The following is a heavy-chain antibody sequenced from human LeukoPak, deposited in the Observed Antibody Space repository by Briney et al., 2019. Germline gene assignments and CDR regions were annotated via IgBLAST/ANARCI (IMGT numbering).Heavy chain of an antibody. J-gene: IGHJ6*02. CDR2: IYSGGST. Sequence: PGGSLRLSCAASGFTVSSNYMSWVRQAPGKGLEWVSVIYSGGSTYYADSVKGRFTISRDNSKNTLYLQMNSLRAEDTAVYYCAREGYCSGGSCYSYYYGMDVWGQGTTVTVSS. CDR3: AREGYCSGGSCYSYYYGMDV. D-gene: IGHD2-15*01. V-gene: IGHV3-53*01. CDR1: GFTVSSNY.